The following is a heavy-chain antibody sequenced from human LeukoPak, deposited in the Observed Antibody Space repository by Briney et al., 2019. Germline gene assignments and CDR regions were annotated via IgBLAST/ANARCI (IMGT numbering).Heavy chain of an antibody. CDR3: ARAPVRVAAVSKYFDY. Sequence: SETLSLTCAVYGGSFSNYYWSWIRQPPGKGLEWIGEIDHSGSTNYNPSLKSRLTISVDTSKKQFSLKLSSVTAADTAVYYCARAPVRVAAVSKYFDYWGQGTLVTVSS. CDR2: IDHSGST. CDR1: GGSFSNYY. V-gene: IGHV4-34*01. J-gene: IGHJ4*02. D-gene: IGHD6-13*01.